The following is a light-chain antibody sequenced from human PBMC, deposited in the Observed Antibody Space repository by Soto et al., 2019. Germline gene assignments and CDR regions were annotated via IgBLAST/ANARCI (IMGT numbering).Light chain of an antibody. Sequence: EKVMTQSPATLSVSPGERATLSCRASQNINSNLAWYQQKPGQAPRLLIYDATIRATGIPARFSGSGSGTEFTLTIRSLQSEDCAFYYCLPYNNWPLPFGGGTTVEIK. J-gene: IGKJ4*01. CDR3: LPYNNWPLP. CDR1: QNINSN. CDR2: DAT. V-gene: IGKV3D-15*01.